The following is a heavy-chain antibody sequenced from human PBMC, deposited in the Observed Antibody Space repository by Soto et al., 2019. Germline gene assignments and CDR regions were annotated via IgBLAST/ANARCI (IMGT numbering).Heavy chain of an antibody. V-gene: IGHV5-10-1*01. CDR2: IDPSDSYT. Sequence: GESLKISCKGSGYSLTSYWISWVRQMPGKGLEWMGRIDPSDSYTNYSPSFQGHVTISADESISTAYLQWSSLKASDTATYYCATLPYYYGSGSYYNYYYYGMDVWGQGTTVTVSS. J-gene: IGHJ6*02. D-gene: IGHD3-10*01. CDR1: GYSLTSYW. CDR3: ATLPYYYGSGSYYNYYYYGMDV.